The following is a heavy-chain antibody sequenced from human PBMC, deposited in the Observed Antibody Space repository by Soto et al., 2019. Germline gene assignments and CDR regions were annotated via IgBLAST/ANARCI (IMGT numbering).Heavy chain of an antibody. Sequence: QVQLVQSGAEVKKPGASVKVSCKASGYTFTSYDINWVRQATGQGLEWMGWMNPNSGNTGYAQKFQGRVTMTRNTSIRTAYMELRSLRSEDTAVYYCARGFEPVGIVTGGWLGDVWGQGNKVTVSS. J-gene: IGHJ6*02. CDR3: ARGFEPVGIVTGGWLGDV. CDR1: GYTFTSYD. CDR2: MNPNSGNT. V-gene: IGHV1-8*01. D-gene: IGHD5-12*01.